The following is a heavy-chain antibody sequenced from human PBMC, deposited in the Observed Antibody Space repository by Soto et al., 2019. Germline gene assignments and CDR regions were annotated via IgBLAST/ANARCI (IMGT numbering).Heavy chain of an antibody. CDR3: TSLYYGH. CDR1: EFTFANAW. D-gene: IGHD4-17*01. Sequence: ESGGALVKPGGSLRLSCAASEFTFANAWISWVRQAPGKGLEWVGRIKSKADGGTTDYAAPVKGRFTISRDESQNTLYLQMNSLKTEDTAVYYCTSLYYGHWGQGTLVTVSS. J-gene: IGHJ4*02. V-gene: IGHV3-15*02. CDR2: IKSKADGGTT.